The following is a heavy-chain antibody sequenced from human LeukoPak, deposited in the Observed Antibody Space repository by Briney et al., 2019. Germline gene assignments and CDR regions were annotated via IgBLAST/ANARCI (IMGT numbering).Heavy chain of an antibody. CDR2: ISYDGSNK. CDR3: ARRRYSSSWYIDY. Sequence: GGSLRLSCAASGFTFSSYAMHWVRQAPGKGLEWGTVISYDGSNKYYADSVKGRFTISRDNSKNTLYLQMNSLRAEDTAVYYCARRRYSSSWYIDYWGQGTLVTVSS. J-gene: IGHJ4*02. V-gene: IGHV3-30*04. CDR1: GFTFSSYA. D-gene: IGHD6-13*01.